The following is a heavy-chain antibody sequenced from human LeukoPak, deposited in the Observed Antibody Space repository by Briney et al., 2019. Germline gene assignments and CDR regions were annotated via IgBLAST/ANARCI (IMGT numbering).Heavy chain of an antibody. Sequence: PGGSLRLSCAASGFTFSNAWMSWVRQAPGKGLEWVGHIKSKSDGGTTDYAAPVKGRFTISRDDSKNTLYLQMNTLKTEDTAVYYCSTEGLAYCDGDCYSWGQGTLVTVSS. CDR1: GFTFSNAW. J-gene: IGHJ5*02. D-gene: IGHD2-21*02. CDR3: STEGLAYCDGDCYS. V-gene: IGHV3-15*01. CDR2: IKSKSDGGTT.